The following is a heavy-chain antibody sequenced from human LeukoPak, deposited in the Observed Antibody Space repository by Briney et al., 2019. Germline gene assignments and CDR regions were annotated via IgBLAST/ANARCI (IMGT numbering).Heavy chain of an antibody. D-gene: IGHD3-16*01. V-gene: IGHV1-18*01. CDR1: GYTFINFG. J-gene: IGHJ4*02. CDR2: ISAYNGNR. Sequence: ASVKVSCKTSGYTFINFGISWVRQAPGQGLEWMGWISAYNGNRDSVQKFQGRVTLTTDTSTSTAYMELRSLTSDDTAVYYCARDYYDNGGDLKYWGQRTLVTVSS. CDR3: ARDYYDNGGDLKY.